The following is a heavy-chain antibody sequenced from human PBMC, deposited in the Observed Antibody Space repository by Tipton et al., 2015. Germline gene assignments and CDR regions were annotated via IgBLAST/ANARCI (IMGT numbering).Heavy chain of an antibody. D-gene: IGHD3-16*01. Sequence: TLSLTCTVSGGSISSGGYYWSWIRQHPGKGLEWIGFIYYSGSTYYNPSLKSRVTISVDTSKNQFSLKLSSVTAADTAVYYCARVGAYYDCVWGSEQGHQFDCWGQGTLVTVSS. J-gene: IGHJ4*02. CDR2: IYYSGST. CDR3: ARVGAYYDCVWGSEQGHQFDC. V-gene: IGHV4-31*03. CDR1: GGSISSGGYY.